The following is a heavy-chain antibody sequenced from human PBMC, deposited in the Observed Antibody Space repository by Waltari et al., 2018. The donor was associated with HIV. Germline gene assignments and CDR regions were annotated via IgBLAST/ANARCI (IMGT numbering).Heavy chain of an antibody. CDR2: ICWPDEK. CDR1: GFSLNTIGVC. Sequence: QITLKESGPALVKPTETLTLTCSFSGFSLNTIGVCVGSILQPPEKPLDWLAIICWPDEKRYSPSLDRRLSITKDADKNQVVVRMTDMDPVDTATYFCAHSLGTGAVYFDYWGQGTLVAVSS. D-gene: IGHD2-8*01. CDR3: AHSLGTGAVYFDY. V-gene: IGHV2-5*01. J-gene: IGHJ4*02.